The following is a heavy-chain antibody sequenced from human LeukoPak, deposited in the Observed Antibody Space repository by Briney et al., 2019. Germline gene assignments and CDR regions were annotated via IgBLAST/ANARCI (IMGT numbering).Heavy chain of an antibody. CDR3: AKINYYDSSGYRGYYFDY. Sequence: GGSLRLSCAASGFTFSSYAMSWVRQAPGKGLEWVSAISGSGGSTYYADSVKGRFTISRDNSKNTLYLQMNSLRAEDTAVYYCAKINYYDSSGYRGYYFDYWGQGTLVTVSS. CDR2: ISGSGGST. J-gene: IGHJ4*02. V-gene: IGHV3-23*01. D-gene: IGHD3-22*01. CDR1: GFTFSSYA.